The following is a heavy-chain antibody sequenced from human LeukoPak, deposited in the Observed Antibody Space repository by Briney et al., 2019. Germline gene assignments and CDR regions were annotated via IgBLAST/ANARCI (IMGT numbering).Heavy chain of an antibody. Sequence: SETLSLTCTVSGDSISSYSWTWIRQPPGKGLEWIGFISYSWSTRYNASFESRVTISIDTSNNQFSMKLTSVTAADTARYYCARVGRGVHTWGSYSFDQWGQGALVTVSS. D-gene: IGHD3-16*01. J-gene: IGHJ4*02. CDR3: ARVGRGVHTWGSYSFDQ. V-gene: IGHV4-59*01. CDR2: ISYSWST. CDR1: GDSISSYS.